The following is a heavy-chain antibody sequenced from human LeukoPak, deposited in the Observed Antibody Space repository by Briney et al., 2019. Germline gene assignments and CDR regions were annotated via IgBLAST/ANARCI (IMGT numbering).Heavy chain of an antibody. V-gene: IGHV1-69*01. CDR3: ATGTAMVLYFFDY. Sequence: SVKVSCKASGGTFSSFAISWVRQAPGQGLEWMGGIIPIFGTANYAQKFQGRVTITADESTSTAYTELSSLRSEDTAFYYCATGTAMVLYFFDYWGQGTLVTVSS. D-gene: IGHD5-18*01. CDR1: GGTFSSFA. J-gene: IGHJ4*02. CDR2: IIPIFGTA.